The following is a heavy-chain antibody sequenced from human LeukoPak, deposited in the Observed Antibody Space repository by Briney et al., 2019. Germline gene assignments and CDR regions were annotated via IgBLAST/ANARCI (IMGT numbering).Heavy chain of an antibody. CDR1: GGSISSYY. Sequence: SETLSLTCTVSGGSISSYYWSRIRQPPGKGLEWIGYIYYSGSTNYNPSLKSRVTISVDTSKNQFSLRLSSVTAADTAVYYCATWGEAAAGTWGYYFDYWGQGTLVTVSS. V-gene: IGHV4-59*01. CDR3: ATWGEAAAGTWGYYFDY. CDR2: IYYSGST. J-gene: IGHJ4*02. D-gene: IGHD6-13*01.